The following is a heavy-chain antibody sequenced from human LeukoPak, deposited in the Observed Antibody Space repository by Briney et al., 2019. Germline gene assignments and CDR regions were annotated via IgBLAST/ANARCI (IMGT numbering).Heavy chain of an antibody. CDR2: IKQDGSEK. Sequence: GGSLRLSCAASGFTFSSYWMSWVRQAPGKGLEWVANIKQDGSEKYYVDSVKGRFTISRDNAKNSLYLQMNSLRAADTAVYYCARRWLLWDDAFDIWGQGTMVTVSS. J-gene: IGHJ3*02. CDR1: GFTFSSYW. V-gene: IGHV3-7*03. D-gene: IGHD3-22*01. CDR3: ARRWLLWDDAFDI.